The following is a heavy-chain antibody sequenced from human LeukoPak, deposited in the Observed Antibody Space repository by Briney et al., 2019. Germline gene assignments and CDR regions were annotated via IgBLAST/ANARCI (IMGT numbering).Heavy chain of an antibody. V-gene: IGHV4-59*01. CDR1: GGSISSYY. D-gene: IGHD2-15*01. J-gene: IGHJ3*02. CDR2: IYYSGST. Sequence: SETLSLTCTVSGGSISSYYWSWIRQPPGKGLEWIEYIYYSGSTNYNPSLKSRVTISVDTSKNQFSLKLSSVTAADTAVYYCAREGWPDDAFDIWGQETMVTVSS. CDR3: AREGWPDDAFDI.